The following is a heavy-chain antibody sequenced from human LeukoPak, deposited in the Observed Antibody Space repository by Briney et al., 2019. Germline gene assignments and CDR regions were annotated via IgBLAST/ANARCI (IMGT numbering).Heavy chain of an antibody. CDR3: ARDSSSGWYY. CDR1: GGSISSSSYY. J-gene: IGHJ4*02. V-gene: IGHV4-39*07. Sequence: SETLSLTCTVSGGSISSSSYYWGWIRQPPGKGLEWIGSIYYSGSTYYNPSLKSRVTISVDTSKNQFSLKLSSVTAADTAVYYCARDSSSGWYYWGQGTLVTVSS. CDR2: IYYSGST. D-gene: IGHD6-19*01.